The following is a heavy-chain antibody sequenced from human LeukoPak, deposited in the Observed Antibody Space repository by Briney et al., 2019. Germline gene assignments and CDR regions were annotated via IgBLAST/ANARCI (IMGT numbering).Heavy chain of an antibody. CDR3: ARDIPGSYNGFDI. CDR2: IQQDGSEK. CDR1: GFTFSGYW. V-gene: IGHV3-7*03. J-gene: IGHJ3*02. D-gene: IGHD1-26*01. Sequence: GGSLRLSCEASGFTFSGYWMNWVRQAPGKGLEWVANIQQDGSEKYYVDSVKGRFTISRDNAENSLYLQMNSLRAEDTALYYCARDIPGSYNGFDIWGQGTMVTVSS.